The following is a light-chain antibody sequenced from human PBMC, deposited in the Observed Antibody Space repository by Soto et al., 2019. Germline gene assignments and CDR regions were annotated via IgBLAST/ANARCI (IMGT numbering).Light chain of an antibody. CDR2: DVS. J-gene: IGLJ1*01. CDR3: SSYTSSSTRV. Sequence: QSALTQPASVSGSPGQSITISCTGTSSDVGGYNYVSWYQQHPGTAPKLMIYDVSNRPSGVSNRFSGSKSGNTASLTISGLQAEDEADYYCSSYTSSSTRVFGTGTKVTVL. V-gene: IGLV2-14*01. CDR1: SSDVGGYNY.